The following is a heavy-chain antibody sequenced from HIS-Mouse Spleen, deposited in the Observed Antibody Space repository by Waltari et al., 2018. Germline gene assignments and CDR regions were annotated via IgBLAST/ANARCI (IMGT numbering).Heavy chain of an antibody. CDR2: IYYSGST. V-gene: IGHV4-39*07. J-gene: IGHJ2*01. D-gene: IGHD6-13*01. CDR1: GGSISSSSYY. Sequence: QLQLQESGPGLVKPSETLSLTCTVSGGSISSSSYYWGWIRQPPGKGLGWIGSIYYSGSTYYNPSLKSRVTISVDTSKNQFSLKLSSVTAADTAVYYCAREIPYSSSWYVWYFDLWGRGTLVTVSS. CDR3: AREIPYSSSWYVWYFDL.